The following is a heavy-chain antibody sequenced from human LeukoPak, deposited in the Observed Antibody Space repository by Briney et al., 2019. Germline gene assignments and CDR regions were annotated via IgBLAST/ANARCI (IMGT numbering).Heavy chain of an antibody. V-gene: IGHV3-64*01. Sequence: GGSLRLSCAASGFTFSSYAMHLVRQAPGKGLEYVSAISSNGGSTYYANSVKGRFTISRDNSKNTLYLQMGSLRAEDMAVYYCARGPRYSSSSYYFDYWGQGTLVTVSS. D-gene: IGHD6-6*01. J-gene: IGHJ4*02. CDR1: GFTFSSYA. CDR3: ARGPRYSSSSYYFDY. CDR2: ISSNGGST.